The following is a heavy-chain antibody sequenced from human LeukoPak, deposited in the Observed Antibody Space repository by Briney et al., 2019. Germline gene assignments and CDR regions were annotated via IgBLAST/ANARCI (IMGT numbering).Heavy chain of an antibody. CDR3: AKAPEGCSSTSCYYGY. CDR1: GFTFSSSA. V-gene: IGHV3-23*01. Sequence: GGSLRLSCAASGFTFSSSAMSWVRQAPGKGLEWVSAISSSGGSTYYADSVKGRFSISRDNSKNTLYLQMNSLRAEDTAVYYCAKAPEGCSSTSCYYGYWGQGTLVVVSS. D-gene: IGHD2-2*01. J-gene: IGHJ4*02. CDR2: ISSSGGST.